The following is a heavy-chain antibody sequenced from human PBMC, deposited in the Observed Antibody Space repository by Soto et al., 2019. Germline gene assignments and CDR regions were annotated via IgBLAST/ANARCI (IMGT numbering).Heavy chain of an antibody. CDR1: GGSISSGGYF. CDR2: INYSGST. J-gene: IGHJ4*02. V-gene: IGHV4-31*03. CDR3: ARLRPDIELVPATIWFDY. D-gene: IGHD2-2*01. Sequence: QVQLQESGPGLVKPSQTLSLSCSVSGGSISSGGYFWSWIRQHPGKGLEWIGYINYSGSTYYNPSLKSRVTISVDTSKNHFSLKLSSVTAADTAVYYCARLRPDIELVPATIWFDYWGQGTLVTVSS.